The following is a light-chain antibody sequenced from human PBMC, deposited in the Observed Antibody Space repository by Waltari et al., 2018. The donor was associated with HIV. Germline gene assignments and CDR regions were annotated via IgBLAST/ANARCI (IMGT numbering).Light chain of an antibody. Sequence: DIVIIQCAESMAVSRGERAALGCRSGPGVFSNKNNKNYLSWYQQKPGQPPKLLIYWASTRESGVPDRFSGSGSGTDFSLTISSLQAEDVAVYYCQQYLGIPRTFGQGTKLEIK. CDR3: QQYLGIPRT. CDR1: PGVFSNKNNKNY. V-gene: IGKV4-1*01. J-gene: IGKJ2*01. CDR2: WAS.